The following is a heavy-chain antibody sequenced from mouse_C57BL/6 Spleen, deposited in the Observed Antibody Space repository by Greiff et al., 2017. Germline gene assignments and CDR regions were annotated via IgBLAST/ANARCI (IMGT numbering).Heavy chain of an antibody. J-gene: IGHJ3*01. Sequence: VQLQQSGPELVKPGASVKISCKASGYAFSSSWTNWVKQRPGKGLEWIGRIYPGDGDTNYNGKFKGKATLTVDKSSSTAYMQLSSLTSEDSAVYFCARGVYDGYYEFAYWGQGTLDTVSA. CDR3: ARGVYDGYYEFAY. CDR1: GYAFSSSW. V-gene: IGHV1-82*01. D-gene: IGHD2-3*01. CDR2: IYPGDGDT.